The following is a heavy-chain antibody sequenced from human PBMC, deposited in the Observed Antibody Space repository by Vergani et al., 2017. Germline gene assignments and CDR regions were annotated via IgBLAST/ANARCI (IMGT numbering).Heavy chain of an antibody. CDR2: INPSGGST. V-gene: IGHV1-46*01. CDR1: GYTFTSYY. J-gene: IGHJ4*02. D-gene: IGHD3-3*01. CDR3: AREWGVAQRYYDFWTWVY. Sequence: QVQLVQSGAEVKKPGASVKVSCKASGYTFTSYYMHWVRQAPGQGLEWMGIINPSGGSTSYAQKFQGRVTMTRDTSTSTVYMELSSLRSEDTAVYYCAREWGVAQRYYDFWTWVYWGQGTLVTVSS.